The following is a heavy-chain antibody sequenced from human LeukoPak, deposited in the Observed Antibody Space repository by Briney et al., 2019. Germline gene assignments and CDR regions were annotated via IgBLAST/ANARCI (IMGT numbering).Heavy chain of an antibody. V-gene: IGHV4-30-2*01. J-gene: IGHJ4*02. Sequence: PSETLSLTCAVSGGSISSGGYSWSWIRQPPGKGLEWIGYIYHSGSTYYNPSLKSRVTISVDRSKNQFSLKLSSVTAADTAVYYCARCGSGERGGCFDYWGQGTLVTVSS. D-gene: IGHD3-10*01. CDR2: IYHSGST. CDR1: GGSISSGGYS. CDR3: ARCGSGERGGCFDY.